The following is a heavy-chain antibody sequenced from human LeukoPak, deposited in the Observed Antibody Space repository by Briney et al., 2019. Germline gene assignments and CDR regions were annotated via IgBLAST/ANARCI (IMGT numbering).Heavy chain of an antibody. V-gene: IGHV4-38-2*01. D-gene: IGHD2-21*01. CDR2: VYHTGAT. J-gene: IGHJ5*02. Sequence: PSETLSLSCAVSGYCLSRGHFWVSIRQTPGKGLEWIGSVYHTGATYYNPSLRSPVNISVDTSKNQFSLEVNSVTAADTAVFFFSSRRRHTRSANWFDPWGQGTLVTVSS. CDR1: GYCLSRGHF. CDR3: SSRRRHTRSANWFDP.